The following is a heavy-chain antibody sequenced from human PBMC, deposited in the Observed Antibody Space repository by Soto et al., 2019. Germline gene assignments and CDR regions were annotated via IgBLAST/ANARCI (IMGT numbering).Heavy chain of an antibody. Sequence: SETLSLTCTVCGDSVSSSSSYWGWFRQPPGKGLEWIGSIYYTGNTFYNPSLKSPVTMSIDTSKNRLSLKLSSVTAADTAVYYCARQGSSSWHYFDYWGQGTLVTVS. J-gene: IGHJ4*02. CDR3: ARQGSSSWHYFDY. CDR2: IYYTGNT. D-gene: IGHD6-13*01. CDR1: GDSVSSSSSY. V-gene: IGHV4-39*01.